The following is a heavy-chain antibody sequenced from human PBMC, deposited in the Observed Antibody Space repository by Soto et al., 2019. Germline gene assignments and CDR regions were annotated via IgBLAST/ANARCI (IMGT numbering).Heavy chain of an antibody. D-gene: IGHD6-13*01. J-gene: IGHJ4*02. CDR1: VTVSSNY. Sequence: EVQLVESGGGLVQPGGSLRLSCAASVTVSSNYMTWVRQAPGKGLEWVSVIYSTGSTYYADSVKGRFTISRDNSRNTLYLQMNGLRAEDTAVYYCARDTVAAAGTDYWGQGTLVTVSS. V-gene: IGHV3-66*01. CDR2: IYSTGST. CDR3: ARDTVAAAGTDY.